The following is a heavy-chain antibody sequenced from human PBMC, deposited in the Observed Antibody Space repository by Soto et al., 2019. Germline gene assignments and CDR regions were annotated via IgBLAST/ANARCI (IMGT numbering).Heavy chain of an antibody. D-gene: IGHD2-15*01. V-gene: IGHV3-64D*06. CDR3: VPYCSGGSCYPRGNWFDP. J-gene: IGHJ5*02. CDR1: GFTFSSYA. CDR2: ISSNGGST. Sequence: GGSLRLSCSASGFTFSSYAMHWVRQAPGKGLEYVSAISSNGGSTYYADSVKGRSTISRDNSKNTLYLQMSSLRAEDTAVYYCVPYCSGGSCYPRGNWFDPWGQGTLVTVSS.